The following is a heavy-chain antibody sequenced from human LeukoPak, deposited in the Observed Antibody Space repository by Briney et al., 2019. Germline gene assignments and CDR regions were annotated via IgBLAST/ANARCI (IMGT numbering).Heavy chain of an antibody. CDR3: ARDSSSWYPDRSYYYYYMDV. CDR2: INPNSGGT. D-gene: IGHD6-13*01. J-gene: IGHJ6*03. CDR1: GYTFTSYY. V-gene: IGHV1-2*02. Sequence: ASVTVSCKASGYTFTSYYMHWVRQAPGQGLEWMGWINPNSGGTNYAQKFQGRVTMTRDTSISTAYMELSRLRSDDTAVYYCARDSSSWYPDRSYYYYYMDVWGRGTTVTISS.